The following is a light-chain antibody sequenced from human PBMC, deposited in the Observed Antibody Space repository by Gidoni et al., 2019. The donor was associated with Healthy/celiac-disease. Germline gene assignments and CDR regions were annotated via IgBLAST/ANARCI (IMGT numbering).Light chain of an antibody. CDR2: GNS. Sequence: QSVLTQPPSVSGTPGQRVTTSCTGSSSNIGAGYDVHWYQQLPGTAPNLLIYGNSNRPSGVPDRFSGSKSGTSSSLAITGLQAEDEADYYCQSYDSSLSGHVVFGGGTKLTVL. CDR3: QSYDSSLSGHVV. CDR1: SSNIGAGYD. V-gene: IGLV1-40*01. J-gene: IGLJ2*01.